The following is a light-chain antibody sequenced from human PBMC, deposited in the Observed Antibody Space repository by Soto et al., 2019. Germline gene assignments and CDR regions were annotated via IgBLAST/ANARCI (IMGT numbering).Light chain of an antibody. J-gene: IGLJ2*01. CDR3: CSYAGSKV. V-gene: IGLV2-23*02. Sequence: QSALTQPASVSGSPGQSITISYSGTSSDVGSYNLVSWYQQHPGKAPKLMIYEVSKRPSGVSNRFSGSKSGNTASLTISGLQAEDEADSYCCSYAGSKVFGGGTKLTVL. CDR2: EVS. CDR1: SSDVGSYNL.